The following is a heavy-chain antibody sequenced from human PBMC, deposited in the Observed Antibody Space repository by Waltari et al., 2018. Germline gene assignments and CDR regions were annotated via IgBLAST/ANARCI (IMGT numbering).Heavy chain of an antibody. Sequence: EVQLVQSGAEVKKPGESLKISCKGSGYSFTSYWIGWVRQMPGKGLEWVSGISWNSGSIGYADSVKGRFTISRDNAKNSLYLQMNSLRAEDTALYYCAKDNGRMATISWYFDLWGRGTLVTVSS. J-gene: IGHJ2*01. V-gene: IGHV3-9*01. CDR2: ISWNSGSI. CDR1: GYSFTSYW. CDR3: AKDNGRMATISWYFDL. D-gene: IGHD5-12*01.